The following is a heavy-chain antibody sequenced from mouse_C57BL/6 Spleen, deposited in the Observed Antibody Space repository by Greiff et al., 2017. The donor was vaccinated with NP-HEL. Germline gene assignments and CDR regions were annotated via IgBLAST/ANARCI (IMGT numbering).Heavy chain of an antibody. V-gene: IGHV1-80*01. CDR2: IYPGDGDT. J-gene: IGHJ4*01. Sequence: QVQLQQSGAELVKPGASVKISCKASGYAFSSYWMNWVKQRPGKGLEWIGQIYPGDGDTNYNGKFKGKATLTADKSSSTAYMQLSSLTSEDSAVYFCARGFTTVVDYYAMDYWGQGTSVTVSS. CDR1: GYAFSSYW. CDR3: ARGFTTVVDYYAMDY. D-gene: IGHD1-1*01.